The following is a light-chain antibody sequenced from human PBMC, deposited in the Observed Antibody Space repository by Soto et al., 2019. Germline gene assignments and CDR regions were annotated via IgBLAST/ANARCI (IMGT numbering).Light chain of an antibody. Sequence: EIVLTQSPGTLSLSPGEGATLSCRASQSVSSSYLAWYQQKPGQAPRLLIYGASGRATGIPDRFRGSGSGTDFSLTISRLEPEDFAVYYWQQYDSSPLFTFGHGTNVDT. V-gene: IGKV3-20*01. CDR2: GAS. CDR3: QQYDSSPLFT. J-gene: IGKJ3*01. CDR1: QSVSSSY.